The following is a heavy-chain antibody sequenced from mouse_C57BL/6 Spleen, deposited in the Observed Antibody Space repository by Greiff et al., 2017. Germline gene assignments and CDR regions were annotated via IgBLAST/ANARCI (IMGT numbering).Heavy chain of an antibody. V-gene: IGHV1-74*01. D-gene: IGHD2-3*01. CDR1: GYTFTSYW. CDR3: ARYDGYYETTDY. Sequence: QVHVKQPGAELVKPGASVKVSCKASGYTFTSYWMHWVKQRPGQGLEWIGRIHPSDSDTNYNQKFKGKATLTVDKSSSTAYMQLSSLTSEDSAVYYCARYDGYYETTDYWGQGTTLTVSS. CDR2: IHPSDSDT. J-gene: IGHJ2*01.